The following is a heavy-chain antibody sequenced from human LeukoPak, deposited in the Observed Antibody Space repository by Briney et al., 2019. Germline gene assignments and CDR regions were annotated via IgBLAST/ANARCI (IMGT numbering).Heavy chain of an antibody. Sequence: PSETMSLTCDVYGGSFSGYYWSWIRQPPGKGLEWIGEINHSGSTNYNPSLKSRVTISVDTSKNQFSLKLSSVTAADTAVYYCARGRGYYDILTGYFPFGYWGQGTLVTVSS. V-gene: IGHV4-34*01. J-gene: IGHJ4*02. CDR1: GGSFSGYY. CDR3: ARGRGYYDILTGYFPFGY. CDR2: INHSGST. D-gene: IGHD3-9*01.